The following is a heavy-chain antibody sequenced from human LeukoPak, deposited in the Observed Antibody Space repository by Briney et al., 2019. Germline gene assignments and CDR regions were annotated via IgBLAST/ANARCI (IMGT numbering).Heavy chain of an antibody. Sequence: ASVKVSCKASGYTFTIYYMHWVRQAPGQGLEWMGIINPSGGSTSYAQKFQGRVTMTRDTSTSTVYMELSSLRSEDTAVYYCARVPNTAMVPMTYYYYGMDVWGQGTTVTVSS. CDR1: GYTFTIYY. D-gene: IGHD5-18*01. CDR3: ARVPNTAMVPMTYYYYGMDV. J-gene: IGHJ6*02. V-gene: IGHV1-46*01. CDR2: INPSGGST.